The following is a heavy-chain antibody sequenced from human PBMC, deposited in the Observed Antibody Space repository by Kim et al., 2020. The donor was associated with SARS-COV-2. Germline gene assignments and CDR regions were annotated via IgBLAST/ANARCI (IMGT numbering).Heavy chain of an antibody. D-gene: IGHD3-10*01. CDR3: AKDDKLSYYYYYMDV. V-gene: IGHV3-9*01. J-gene: IGHJ6*03. Sequence: ESAKGRFTTTRDNAKNSLYLQMNSLRAEDTALYYCAKDDKLSYYYYYMDVWGKGTTVTVSS.